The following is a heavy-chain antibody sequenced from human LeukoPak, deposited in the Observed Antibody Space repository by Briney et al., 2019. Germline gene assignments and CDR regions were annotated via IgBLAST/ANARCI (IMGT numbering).Heavy chain of an antibody. Sequence: PGGSLRLSCAASGFTFSDYGMHWVRQAPGKGLEWVAVIWYDGSNKYYADSVKGRFTISRDNSKSTLYLQVNSLRAEDTAVYYCAREVIAARHFDYWGQGTLVTVSS. CDR2: IWYDGSNK. CDR1: GFTFSDYG. V-gene: IGHV3-33*01. CDR3: AREVIAARHFDY. J-gene: IGHJ4*02. D-gene: IGHD6-6*01.